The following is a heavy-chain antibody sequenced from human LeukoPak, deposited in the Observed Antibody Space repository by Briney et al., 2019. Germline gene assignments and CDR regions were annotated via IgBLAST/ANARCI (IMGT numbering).Heavy chain of an antibody. J-gene: IGHJ4*02. CDR3: TRGDAAMVKSLNY. V-gene: IGHV3-53*01. CDR1: GFNVSSKY. CDR2: IYSGGST. Sequence: PGGSLRLSCAASGFNVSSKYMSWVRQAPGKGLEWLSIIYSGGSTYYANSVKGRFTISRDKSKSTLYLQMNSLRADDSAVYYCTRGDAAMVKSLNYWGQGTLVTVSS. D-gene: IGHD5-18*01.